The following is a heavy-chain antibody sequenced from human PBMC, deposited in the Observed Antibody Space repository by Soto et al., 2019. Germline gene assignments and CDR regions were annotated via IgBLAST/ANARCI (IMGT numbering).Heavy chain of an antibody. V-gene: IGHV4-59*01. J-gene: IGHJ3*02. CDR1: GGSISSYY. CDR3: ARRVVEAATRRAFDI. Sequence: SETLSLTCTVSGGSISSYYWSWIRQPPGKGLEWIGYIYYSGSTNYNPSLKSRVTISVDTSKNQFSLKLSSVTAADTAVYYCARRVVEAATRRAFDIWGQGTMVTVSS. CDR2: IYYSGST. D-gene: IGHD2-15*01.